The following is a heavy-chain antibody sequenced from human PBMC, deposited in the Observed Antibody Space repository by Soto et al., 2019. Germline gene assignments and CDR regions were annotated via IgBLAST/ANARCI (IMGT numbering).Heavy chain of an antibody. CDR3: AKHEGYCSSTTCSNFDC. D-gene: IGHD2-2*01. CDR2: IYPGDSDT. V-gene: IGHV5-51*01. CDR1: GFTFTSYW. Sequence: GESLKISCKASGFTFTSYWIAWVRQMPGKGLEWMGIIYPGDSDTSYSPSFQGQVTISADKSINTAYLQWSSLKASDTAMYYCAKHEGYCSSTTCSNFDCWGQGTLVTVSS. J-gene: IGHJ4*02.